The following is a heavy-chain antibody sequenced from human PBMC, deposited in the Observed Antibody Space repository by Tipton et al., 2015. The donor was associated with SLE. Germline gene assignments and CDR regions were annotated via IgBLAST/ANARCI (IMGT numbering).Heavy chain of an antibody. CDR3: ARGVAHYYDSGSFDI. CDR2: ISNSGDII. Sequence: AVSGFTFSDYYISWIRQAPGRGLEWVSYISNSGDIIYYADSVKGRFTISRDNAKNSLYLQMNSLRAEDTAVYYCARGVAHYYDSGSFDIWGQGTMVTVSS. J-gene: IGHJ3*02. D-gene: IGHD3-22*01. CDR1: GFTFSDYY. V-gene: IGHV3-11*04.